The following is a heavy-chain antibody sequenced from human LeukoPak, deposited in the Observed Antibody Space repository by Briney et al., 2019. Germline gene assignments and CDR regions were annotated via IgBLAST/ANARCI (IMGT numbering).Heavy chain of an antibody. V-gene: IGHV3-23*01. CDR2: IGSSGVST. CDR3: VKDLENGGGDCYLLQF. Sequence: GGSLRLSCAASGFTFSSSAMSWVRQAPGKGLEWVSAIGSSGVSTYYADSVKARFTISRDNSKNTLYPLMNSLRAEDTALYYCVKDLENGGGDCYLLQFWGQGTLVTVSS. J-gene: IGHJ4*02. D-gene: IGHD2-21*02. CDR1: GFTFSSSA.